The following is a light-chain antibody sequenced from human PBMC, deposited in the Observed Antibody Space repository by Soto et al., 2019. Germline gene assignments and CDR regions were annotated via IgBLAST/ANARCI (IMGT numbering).Light chain of an antibody. Sequence: EIVTTQSSAALTVSPLERATHSCRASQSVSSNLAWYQQKPGQAPRLLIYGASTRATGIPARFSGSGSGTEFTLTISSLQSEDFAVYYCQQHNNWPPWTFGQGTKVDIK. V-gene: IGKV3-15*01. J-gene: IGKJ1*01. CDR2: GAS. CDR3: QQHNNWPPWT. CDR1: QSVSSN.